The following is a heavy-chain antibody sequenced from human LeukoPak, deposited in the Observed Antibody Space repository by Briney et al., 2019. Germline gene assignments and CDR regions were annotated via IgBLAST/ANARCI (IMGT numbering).Heavy chain of an antibody. D-gene: IGHD3-3*01. CDR2: ISGSGGST. CDR1: GFTFSSYA. J-gene: IGHJ4*02. Sequence: PGGSLRLSCAASGFTFSSYAMSWVRQAPGKGLEWVSAISGSGGSTYYADSVKGRFTISRDNSKNTLYLQMNSLRAEDTAVYYCARVSYYDFWSGYYSSYYFDYWGQGTLVTVSS. CDR3: ARVSYYDFWSGYYSSYYFDY. V-gene: IGHV3-23*01.